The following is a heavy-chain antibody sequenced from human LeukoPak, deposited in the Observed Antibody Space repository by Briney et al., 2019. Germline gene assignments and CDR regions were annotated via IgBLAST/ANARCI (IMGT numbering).Heavy chain of an antibody. Sequence: ASVKVSCKASGYNFKGYYMHWVRQAPGQGLEWMGWINPNSGGTNYAQKFQGRVTMTRDTSISTAYMELSRLRSDDTAVYYCARGGKSSSSQVDYWGQGTLVTVSS. V-gene: IGHV1-2*02. CDR3: ARGGKSSSSQVDY. D-gene: IGHD6-6*01. CDR2: INPNSGGT. CDR1: GYNFKGYY. J-gene: IGHJ4*02.